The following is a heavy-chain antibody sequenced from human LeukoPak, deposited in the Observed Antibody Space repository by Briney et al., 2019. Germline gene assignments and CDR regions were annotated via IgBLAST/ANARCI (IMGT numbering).Heavy chain of an antibody. D-gene: IGHD3-10*01. CDR2: IYYNGDT. CDR3: ARHLGSGTYYAPFDY. V-gene: IGHV4-39*01. J-gene: IGHJ4*02. Sequence: PSETLSFTCTVPGDSISSSGYYWAWIRQPPGKGLEWIGNIYYNGDTYYNPSLKRRVTISVDTSENHFSLRLISVTAADTAVYYCARHLGSGTYYAPFDYWGQGILVTVSS. CDR1: GDSISSSGYY.